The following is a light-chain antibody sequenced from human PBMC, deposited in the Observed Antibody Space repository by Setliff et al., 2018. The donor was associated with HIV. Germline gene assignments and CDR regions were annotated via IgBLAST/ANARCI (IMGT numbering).Light chain of an antibody. V-gene: IGLV7-43*01. J-gene: IGLJ2*01. CDR2: STS. CDR3: LLYFGGTIL. Sequence: QAVVTQEPSLTVSPGGAVTLTCTSNTGAVTNGHYPNWLQQSPGQAPRALIYSTSNKHPWTPARFSGSLLGGKAALTLSGAQPEDEAEYYCLLYFGGTILFGGGTQLTVL. CDR1: TGAVTNGHY.